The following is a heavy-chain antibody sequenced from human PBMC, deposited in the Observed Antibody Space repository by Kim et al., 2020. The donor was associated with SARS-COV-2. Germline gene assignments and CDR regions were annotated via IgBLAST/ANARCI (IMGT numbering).Heavy chain of an antibody. J-gene: IGHJ4*02. Sequence: GGSLRLSCAASGFTFSNAWMSWVRQAPGKGLEWVGRIKSKTDGGTTDYAAPVKGRFTISRDDSKNTLYLQMNSLKTEDTAVYYCTPQVGATDPFDYWGQGTLVTVSS. CDR3: TPQVGATDPFDY. D-gene: IGHD1-26*01. V-gene: IGHV3-15*01. CDR2: IKSKTDGGTT. CDR1: GFTFSNAW.